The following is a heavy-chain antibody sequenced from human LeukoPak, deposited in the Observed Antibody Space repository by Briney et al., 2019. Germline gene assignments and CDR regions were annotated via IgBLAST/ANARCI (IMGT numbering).Heavy chain of an antibody. V-gene: IGHV4-61*01. Sequence: KPSETLSLTCSVSGGSVTSGSYYWSWIRQPPGKELEWIGYISYRGSTNYNPSLKSRVTISVDTSKNQFSLKLSSVTAADTAMYYCTREAGNTQYFDYWGQGTLVTVSS. D-gene: IGHD1-1*01. J-gene: IGHJ4*02. CDR3: TREAGNTQYFDY. CDR2: ISYRGST. CDR1: GGSVTSGSYY.